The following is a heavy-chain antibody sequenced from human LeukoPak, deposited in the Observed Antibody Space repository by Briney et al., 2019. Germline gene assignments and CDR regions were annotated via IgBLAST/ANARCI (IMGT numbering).Heavy chain of an antibody. CDR1: GFTFSNAW. J-gene: IGHJ6*04. V-gene: IGHV3-15*01. CDR3: TTGYCSSTSCRDYYYYYGMDV. CDR2: IKSKTDGGTT. Sequence: PGGSLRLSCAASGFTFSNAWISWVRQAPGKGLEWVGRIKSKTDGGTTDYAAPVKGRFTISRDDSKNTLYLQMNSLKTEDTAVYYCTTGYCSSTSCRDYYYYYGMDVWGKGTTVTVSS. D-gene: IGHD2-2*01.